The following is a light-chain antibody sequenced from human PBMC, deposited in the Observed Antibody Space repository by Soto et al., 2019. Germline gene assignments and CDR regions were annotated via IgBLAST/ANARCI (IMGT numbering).Light chain of an antibody. CDR3: SSYAGTATLYV. CDR1: SSDVGGYDY. V-gene: IGLV2-8*01. CDR2: EVS. J-gene: IGLJ1*01. Sequence: QSALTQPPSASGSPGQSVTISCTGSSSDVGGYDYVSWYHQHPGKAPKLLIYEVSKRPSGVPDRFSGSKSGNTASLTVSGLQAEDEADDYCSSYAGTATLYVFGVGTKLTVL.